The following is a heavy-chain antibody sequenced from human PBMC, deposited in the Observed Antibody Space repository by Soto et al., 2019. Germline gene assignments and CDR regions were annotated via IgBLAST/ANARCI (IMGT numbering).Heavy chain of an antibody. V-gene: IGHV4-39*01. CDR2: IDYNGVT. Sequence: SETLSLTCTVSGGSIYRSGYYWGWIRQPPGRGLEWIGNIDYNGVTYSNPSLKSRVTISRDTSKNQFSLKLTSVAAADTALYYCGKVLVGATGHTDSDSWGPGTLVTVSS. CDR1: GGSIYRSGYY. D-gene: IGHD2-15*01. CDR3: GKVLVGATGHTDSDS. J-gene: IGHJ4*02.